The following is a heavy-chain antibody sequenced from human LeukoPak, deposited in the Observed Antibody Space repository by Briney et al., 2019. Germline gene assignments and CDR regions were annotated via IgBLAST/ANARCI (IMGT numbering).Heavy chain of an antibody. D-gene: IGHD3-3*01. CDR1: GYSFTSYW. CDR3: ARHDLTIFGVVIMDY. Sequence: GESLKISCKGSGYSFTSYWIGWVRQMPGKGLEWMGIIYPGDSDTRYSPSFQGQVTISADKSISTAYLQWSSLKASDTAMYYCARHDLTIFGVVIMDYWGQGTLVTVSS. CDR2: IYPGDSDT. J-gene: IGHJ4*02. V-gene: IGHV5-51*01.